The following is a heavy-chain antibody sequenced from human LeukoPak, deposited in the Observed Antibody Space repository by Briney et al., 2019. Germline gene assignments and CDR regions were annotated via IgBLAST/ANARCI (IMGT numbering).Heavy chain of an antibody. V-gene: IGHV3-23*01. CDR1: GFDFSGYA. J-gene: IGHJ6*02. CDR2: IGSDGST. CDR3: GKDMHFYVSIDV. Sequence: GGSLRLSCADRGFDFSGYAMCWVRQAPGKGLEWVAGIGSDGSTHHAESVKGRFAISRDNSKSTVYLQMNSLRAEDTALYYCGKDMHFYVSIDVWGQGTTVTVSS. D-gene: IGHD2/OR15-2a*01.